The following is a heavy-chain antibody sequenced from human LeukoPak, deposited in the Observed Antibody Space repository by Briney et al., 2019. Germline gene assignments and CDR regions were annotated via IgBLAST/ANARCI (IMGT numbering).Heavy chain of an antibody. D-gene: IGHD1-14*01. J-gene: IGHJ3*01. CDR3: ARHWAETTGPYAFDF. Sequence: PSETLSLTCIVSGASISSYYWSWIRQPPGKGLEWIGYIYDSGSTNYNPSLKSRVTISVGTSKNHFSLKLTSVTAADTAVYYCARHWAETTGPYAFDFSGQGTMVTVSS. CDR1: GASISSYY. CDR2: IYDSGST. V-gene: IGHV4-59*01.